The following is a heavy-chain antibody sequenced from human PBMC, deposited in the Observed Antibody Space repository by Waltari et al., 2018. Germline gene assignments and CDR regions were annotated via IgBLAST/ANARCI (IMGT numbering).Heavy chain of an antibody. J-gene: IGHJ6*02. CDR3: AREFHGMDV. CDR1: GFTFSSYA. CDR2: ISYDGSNK. V-gene: IGHV3-30-3*01. Sequence: QVQLVESGGGVVQPGRSLRLSCAASGFTFSSYAMHWVRQAPGKGLEGVAVISYDGSNKYYADAVKGRFTISRDNSKNTLYLQMNSLRAEDTAVYYCAREFHGMDVWGQGTTVTVSS.